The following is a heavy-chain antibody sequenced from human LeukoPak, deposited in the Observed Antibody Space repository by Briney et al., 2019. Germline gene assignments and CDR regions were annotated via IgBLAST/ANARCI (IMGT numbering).Heavy chain of an antibody. CDR3: ASGSPPDY. D-gene: IGHD1-26*01. CDR2: IYSGGGT. Sequence: GRSLRLSCAASGFTVSSNLMGWVRQAPGRGLEWVSLIYSGGGTYHADSVKGRFTISRDNSKNTLYLQMNSLRAEDTAVYYCASGSPPDYWGQGTLVTVSS. CDR1: GFTVSSNL. V-gene: IGHV3-53*01. J-gene: IGHJ4*02.